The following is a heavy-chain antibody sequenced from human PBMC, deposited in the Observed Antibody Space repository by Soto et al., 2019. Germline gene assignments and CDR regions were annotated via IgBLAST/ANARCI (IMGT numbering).Heavy chain of an antibody. D-gene: IGHD3-22*01. CDR3: ARILSSGYYYYYYYYGMDV. CDR2: ISSSSSYI. V-gene: IGHV3-21*01. Sequence: GGSLRLSCAASGFTFSSYSMNWVRQAPGKGLEWVSSISSSSSYIYYADSVKGRFTISRDNAKNSLYLQMNSLRAEDPAVYYCARILSSGYYYYYYYYGMDVWGQGTTVTVSS. J-gene: IGHJ6*02. CDR1: GFTFSSYS.